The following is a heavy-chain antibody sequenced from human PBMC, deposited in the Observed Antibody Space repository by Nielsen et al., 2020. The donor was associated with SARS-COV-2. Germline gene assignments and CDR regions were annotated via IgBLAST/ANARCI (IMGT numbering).Heavy chain of an antibody. D-gene: IGHD3-22*01. CDR1: GFTLSSYW. V-gene: IGHV3-7*03. Sequence: GESLKISCEVSGFTLSSYWMSWVRQAPGKGLEWVANIKQDGTEKYYVDSVKGRFTISRDNAKNSMYLQMNSLRVEDTAVYYCAESSGYYSTVDYWGQGTLVTVSS. CDR3: AESSGYYSTVDY. J-gene: IGHJ4*02. CDR2: IKQDGTEK.